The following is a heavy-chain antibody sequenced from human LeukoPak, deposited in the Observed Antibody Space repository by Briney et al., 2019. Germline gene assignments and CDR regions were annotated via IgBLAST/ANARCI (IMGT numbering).Heavy chain of an antibody. CDR2: ISSSSSYI. J-gene: IGHJ4*02. CDR3: ARVAFRGSSEVDY. CDR1: GFTFSSYS. V-gene: IGHV3-21*01. Sequence: GGSLRLSCAASGFTFSSYSMNWVRQAPGKGLEWVSSISSSSSYIYYADSVKGRFTISRDNAKNSLYLQMNSLRAEDTAVYYCARVAFRGSSEVDYWGQGTLVTVSS. D-gene: IGHD6-6*01.